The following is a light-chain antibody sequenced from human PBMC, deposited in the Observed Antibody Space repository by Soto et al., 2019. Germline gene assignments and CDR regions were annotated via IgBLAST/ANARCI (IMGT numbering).Light chain of an antibody. CDR3: SSYTTTTTSCV. CDR2: DVT. CDR1: SNDVGGYNY. Sequence: QSALTQPASVSGSPGQSITISCTGTSNDVGGYNYVTWYHQYPGKAPKLRIYDVTNRPSGVSTRFSGSKSGNRASLTISGLQAEDEADYYCSSYTTTTTSCVFGTGTKLTVL. J-gene: IGLJ1*01. V-gene: IGLV2-14*01.